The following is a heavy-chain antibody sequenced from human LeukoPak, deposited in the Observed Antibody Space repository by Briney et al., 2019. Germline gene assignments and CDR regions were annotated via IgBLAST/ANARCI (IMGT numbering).Heavy chain of an antibody. CDR1: GGSFSGYY. V-gene: IGHV4-34*01. J-gene: IGHJ6*03. CDR3: ARRDWGLYYYYYMDV. Sequence: SETLSLTCAVYGGSFSGYYWSWIRQPPGKGLEWIGVINHSGSTNYNPSLKSRVTISVDTSKNQFSLKLSSVTAADTAVYYCARRDWGLYYYYYMDVWGKGTTVTVSS. CDR2: INHSGST. D-gene: IGHD3/OR15-3a*01.